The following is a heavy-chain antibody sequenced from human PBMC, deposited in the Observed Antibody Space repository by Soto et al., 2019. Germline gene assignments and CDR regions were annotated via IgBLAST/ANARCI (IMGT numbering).Heavy chain of an antibody. D-gene: IGHD3-9*01. Sequence: SETLSLTCTVSGGSISSSSYYWGWIRQPPGKGLEWIGSIYYSGSTYYNPSLKSRVTISVDTSKNQFSLKLNSLSAAVTAVYYCGRLEGLATISYYFDYWGQGALVTVSS. V-gene: IGHV4-39*01. CDR2: IYYSGST. CDR3: GRLEGLATISYYFDY. J-gene: IGHJ4*02. CDR1: GGSISSSSYY.